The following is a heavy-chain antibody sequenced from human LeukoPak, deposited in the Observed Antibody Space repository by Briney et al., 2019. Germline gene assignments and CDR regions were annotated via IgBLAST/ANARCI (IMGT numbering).Heavy chain of an antibody. CDR1: GYTFTGYY. CDR2: INPNSGGT. J-gene: IGHJ6*02. CDR3: ARDYYYYYYGMDV. V-gene: IGHV1-2*02. Sequence: ASVKVSCKASGYTFTGYYMHWVRQAHGQGLEWMGWINPNSGGTNYAQKFQGRVTMTRDTSISTAYMELSRLRSDDTAVYYCARDYYYYYYGMDVWGQGATVTVSS.